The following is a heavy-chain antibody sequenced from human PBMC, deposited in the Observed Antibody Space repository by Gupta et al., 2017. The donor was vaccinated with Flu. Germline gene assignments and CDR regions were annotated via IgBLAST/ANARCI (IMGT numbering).Heavy chain of an antibody. D-gene: IGHD2-2*01. CDR1: GVSISSGSYY. CDR3: ARGRIVVVPAAIQFSYYYYGMDV. Sequence: QVQLQESGPGLVKPSQTLSLTCTVSGVSISSGSYYWSWIRQPAGKGLEWIGRIYTSGSTNYNPSLKSRVTISVDTSKNQFSLKLSSVTAADTAVYYCARGRIVVVPAAIQFSYYYYGMDVWGQGTTVTVSS. J-gene: IGHJ6*02. CDR2: IYTSGST. V-gene: IGHV4-61*02.